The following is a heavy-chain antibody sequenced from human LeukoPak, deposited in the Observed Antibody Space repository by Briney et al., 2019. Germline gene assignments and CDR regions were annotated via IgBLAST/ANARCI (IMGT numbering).Heavy chain of an antibody. CDR3: ARRGRSGSYPFDY. CDR1: GFTFSSYW. Sequence: GGSLRLSCAASGFTFSSYWMSWVRQAPGKGLEWVANIKQDGSEKYYVDSVKGRFTISRDNAKNSLYLQMNSLRAEDTAVYYCARRGRSGSYPFDYWGQGTLVTVSS. D-gene: IGHD1-26*01. V-gene: IGHV3-7*01. J-gene: IGHJ4*02. CDR2: IKQDGSEK.